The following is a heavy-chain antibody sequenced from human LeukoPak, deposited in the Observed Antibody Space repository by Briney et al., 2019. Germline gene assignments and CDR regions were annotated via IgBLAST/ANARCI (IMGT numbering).Heavy chain of an antibody. Sequence: SETLSLTCAVYGGSFSGYYWSWIRQPSGKGLEWIGEINHSGSTNYNPSLESRVTISVDTSKNQFSLKLSSVTAADTAVYYCARGWVTYDYWGQGTLVTVSS. D-gene: IGHD4-23*01. CDR3: ARGWVTYDY. J-gene: IGHJ4*02. CDR2: INHSGST. V-gene: IGHV4-34*01. CDR1: GGSFSGYY.